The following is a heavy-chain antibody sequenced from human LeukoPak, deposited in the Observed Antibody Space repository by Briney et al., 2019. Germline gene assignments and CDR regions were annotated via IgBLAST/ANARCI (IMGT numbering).Heavy chain of an antibody. D-gene: IGHD6-19*01. CDR3: ARGGIQVSGIDEFDY. V-gene: IGHV3-13*01. CDR1: GFTFIDYD. CDR2: IGIRGDT. Sequence: GGSLRLSRAASGFTFIDYDMHWVRQVIGKGLERVSAIGIRGDTHYSGSVKGRFTISRENAESSLYLQMNSLRAEDTAVYYCARGGIQVSGIDEFDYWGQGTLVTVSS. J-gene: IGHJ4*02.